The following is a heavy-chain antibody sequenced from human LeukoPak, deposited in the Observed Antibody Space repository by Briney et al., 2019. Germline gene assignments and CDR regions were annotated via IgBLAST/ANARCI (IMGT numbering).Heavy chain of an antibody. CDR3: AKVRGYSSSWFMGLYAFDI. V-gene: IGHV3-43*02. Sequence: PGGSLRLSCAASGFTFDDYAMHWVRQAPGKGLEWVPLISGDGGSTYYADSVKGRFTISRDNSKNSLYLQMNSLRTEDTALYYCAKVRGYSSSWFMGLYAFDIWGQGTMVTVSS. CDR2: ISGDGGST. D-gene: IGHD6-13*01. CDR1: GFTFDDYA. J-gene: IGHJ3*02.